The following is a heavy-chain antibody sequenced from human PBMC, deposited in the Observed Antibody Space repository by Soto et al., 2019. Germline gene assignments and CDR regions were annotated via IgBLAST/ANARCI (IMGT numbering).Heavy chain of an antibody. CDR1: GFTFSSYG. Sequence: GGSLRLSCAASGFTFSSYGMHWVRQAPGKGLEWVAVISYDGSNKYYADSVKGRFTISRDNSKNTLYLQMNSLRAEDTAVYYCAKEWAYVDTAFYGMDVWGQGTTVTVSS. CDR2: ISYDGSNK. V-gene: IGHV3-30*18. CDR3: AKEWAYVDTAFYGMDV. D-gene: IGHD5-18*01. J-gene: IGHJ6*02.